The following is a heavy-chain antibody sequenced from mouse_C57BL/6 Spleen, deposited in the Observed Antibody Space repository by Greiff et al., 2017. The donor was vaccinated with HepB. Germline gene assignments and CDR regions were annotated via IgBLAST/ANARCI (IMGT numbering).Heavy chain of an antibody. CDR3: ARGYDYDEDWYFDV. CDR2: FHPYNDDT. J-gene: IGHJ1*03. D-gene: IGHD2-4*01. Sequence: VQLQQSGAELVKPGASVKMSCKASGYTFTTYPIEWMKQNHGKSLEWIGNFHPYNDDTKYNEKFKGKATLTVEKSSSTVYLELRRLTSDDSAVYYCARGYDYDEDWYFDVWGTGTTVTVSS. V-gene: IGHV1-47*01. CDR1: GYTFTTYP.